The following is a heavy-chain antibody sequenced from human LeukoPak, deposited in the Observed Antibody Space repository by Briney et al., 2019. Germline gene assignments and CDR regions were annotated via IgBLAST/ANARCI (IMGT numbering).Heavy chain of an antibody. CDR3: ARDVRYASGWSTPES. Sequence: SETLSLTCTVSGGLIINHYWSWVRQPAGKGLEWIGRIYSSGSANYSPSLKSRVSMSIDTSNNHFSLNLTSVTAADTALYFCARDVRYASGWSTPESWGQGTLVTVSA. D-gene: IGHD6-19*01. CDR2: IYSSGSA. J-gene: IGHJ5*02. V-gene: IGHV4-4*07. CDR1: GGLIINHY.